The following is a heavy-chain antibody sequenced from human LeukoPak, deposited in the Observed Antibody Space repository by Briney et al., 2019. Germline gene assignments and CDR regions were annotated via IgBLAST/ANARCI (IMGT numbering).Heavy chain of an antibody. CDR1: GGSISSHY. D-gene: IGHD4-11*01. Sequence: SETLSLTCNVSGGSISSHYWSWIRQPPGKGLEWIGYIYTSGSTNYNPSLKSRVTISVDTSKNQFSLKLSSVTAADTAVYYCARLKSDYTFSYYYYYYMDVWGKGTTVTVSS. J-gene: IGHJ6*03. CDR2: IYTSGST. CDR3: ARLKSDYTFSYYYYYYMDV. V-gene: IGHV4-4*09.